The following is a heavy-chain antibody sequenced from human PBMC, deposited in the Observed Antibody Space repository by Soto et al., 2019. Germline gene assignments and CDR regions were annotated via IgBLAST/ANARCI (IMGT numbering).Heavy chain of an antibody. CDR2: INPYNGNT. CDR3: ASRLAAAELV. J-gene: IGHJ4*02. Sequence: QVQLVQSGAEVKKPGASVKVSCKASGYTFTNYGISWVRQAPGQGLEWMGWINPYNGNTNYAQKLQGKVTMTKDTSTSTAYMELRSLRSAETALYYCASRLAAAELVRGQGTLVTVSS. D-gene: IGHD6-13*01. CDR1: GYTFTNYG. V-gene: IGHV1-18*01.